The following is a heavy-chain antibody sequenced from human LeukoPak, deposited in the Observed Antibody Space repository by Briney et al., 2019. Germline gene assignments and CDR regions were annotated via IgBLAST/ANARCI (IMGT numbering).Heavy chain of an antibody. CDR2: ISYDGSNK. D-gene: IGHD3-16*01. CDR1: GFTFSSYG. J-gene: IGHJ4*02. CDR3: ARDLAWGAFDY. V-gene: IGHV3-30*03. Sequence: GGSLRLSCAASGFTFSSYGMHWVRQAPGKGLEWVAVISYDGSNKYYADSVKGRFTISRDDSKNTLSLQMNSLRVEDTAVYYCARDLAWGAFDYWGQGTLVTVSS.